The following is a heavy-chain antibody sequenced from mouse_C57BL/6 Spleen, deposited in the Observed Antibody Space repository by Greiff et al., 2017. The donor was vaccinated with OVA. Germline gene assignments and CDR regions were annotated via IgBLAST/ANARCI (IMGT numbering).Heavy chain of an antibody. Sequence: EVKLMESGPELVKPGASVKMSCKASGYTFTDYNMHWVKQSHGKSLEWIGYINPNNGGTSYNQKFKGKATLTVNKSSSTAYMELRSLTSEDSAVYYCARKEYYGSSLAWFAYWGQGTLVTVSA. CDR3: ARKEYYGSSLAWFAY. D-gene: IGHD1-1*01. CDR2: INPNNGGT. V-gene: IGHV1-22*01. CDR1: GYTFTDYN. J-gene: IGHJ3*01.